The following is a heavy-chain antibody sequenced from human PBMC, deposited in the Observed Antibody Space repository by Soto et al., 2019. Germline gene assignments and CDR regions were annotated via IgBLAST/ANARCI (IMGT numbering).Heavy chain of an antibody. CDR2: FDPEDGET. Sequence: GAPVKVSCKVSGYTPTELSMHLVRQAPGKGLEWMGGFDPEDGETIYAQKFQGRVTMTEDTSTDTAYMELSSLRSEDTAVYYCATVGGSWFFDIWGQGTMVTVPS. V-gene: IGHV1-24*01. CDR3: ATVGGSWFFDI. J-gene: IGHJ3*02. D-gene: IGHD3-22*01. CDR1: GYTPTELS.